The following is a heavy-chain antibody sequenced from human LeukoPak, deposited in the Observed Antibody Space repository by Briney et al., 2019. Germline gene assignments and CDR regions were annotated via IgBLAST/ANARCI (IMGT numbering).Heavy chain of an antibody. Sequence: SETLSLTCAVYGGSFSGYYWGWIRQPPGKGLEWIGSIYHSGSTYYNPSLKSRVTISVDTSKNQFSLKLSSVTAADTAVYYCARDEFNGYGDYPGSWGQGTLVTVSS. CDR1: GGSFSGYY. V-gene: IGHV4-38-2*02. J-gene: IGHJ4*02. D-gene: IGHD4-17*01. CDR2: IYHSGST. CDR3: ARDEFNGYGDYPGS.